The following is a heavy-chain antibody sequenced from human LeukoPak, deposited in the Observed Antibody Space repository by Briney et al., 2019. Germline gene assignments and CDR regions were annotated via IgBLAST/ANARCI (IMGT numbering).Heavy chain of an antibody. J-gene: IGHJ6*02. V-gene: IGHV4-34*01. CDR1: GGSFIGYY. CDR3: ARASDPYYYYGMDV. Sequence: SETLSLTCAVYGGSFIGYYWSWIRQPPGKGLEWIGETNHSGSTNYNPSLKSRVTISVDTSKDQFSLKLSSVTAADTAVYYCARASDPYYYYGMDVWGQGTTVTVSS. CDR2: TNHSGST. D-gene: IGHD2-21*01.